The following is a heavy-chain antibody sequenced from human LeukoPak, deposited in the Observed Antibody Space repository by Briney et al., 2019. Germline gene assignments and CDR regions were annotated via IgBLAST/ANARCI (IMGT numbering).Heavy chain of an antibody. CDR3: AKDIRAIVGGLFEY. J-gene: IGHJ4*02. CDR1: GFTFDDYA. Sequence: PGGSLRLSCAASGFTFDDYAMHWVRQAPGKGLEWVSGISWNSGSIGYADSVKGRFTISRDNAKNSLYLQMNSLRAEDTALYYCAKDIRAIVGGLFEYWGQGTLVTVSS. D-gene: IGHD1-26*01. V-gene: IGHV3-9*01. CDR2: ISWNSGSI.